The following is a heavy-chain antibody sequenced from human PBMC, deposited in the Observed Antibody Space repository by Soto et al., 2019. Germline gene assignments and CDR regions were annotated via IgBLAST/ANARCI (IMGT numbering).Heavy chain of an antibody. CDR3: AKARDSSGWYPYYYGMDV. J-gene: IGHJ6*02. Sequence: PGGSLRLSCAASGFTFSSSDMSWVRQAPGKGLEWVSAISGSGGSTYYADSVKGRFTISRDNSKNTLYLQMNSLRAEDTAVYYCAKARDSSGWYPYYYGMDVWGQGTTVTVSS. CDR2: ISGSGGST. CDR1: GFTFSSSD. D-gene: IGHD6-19*01. V-gene: IGHV3-23*01.